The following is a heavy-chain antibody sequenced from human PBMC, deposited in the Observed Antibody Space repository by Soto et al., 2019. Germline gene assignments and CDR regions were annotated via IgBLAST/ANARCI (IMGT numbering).Heavy chain of an antibody. Sequence: QVQLVQSGAEVKKPGSSVKVSCKASGGTFSSYTISWVRQAPGQGLEWMGGIIPIFGAAKNAQKFQDRLTLTADESTSTGYMELSSLTSADTAIYYCAQDASGNSLAYWGQGTLVIVSA. D-gene: IGHD3-3*01. J-gene: IGHJ1*01. V-gene: IGHV1-69*01. CDR3: AQDASGNSLAY. CDR2: IIPIFGAA. CDR1: GGTFSSYT.